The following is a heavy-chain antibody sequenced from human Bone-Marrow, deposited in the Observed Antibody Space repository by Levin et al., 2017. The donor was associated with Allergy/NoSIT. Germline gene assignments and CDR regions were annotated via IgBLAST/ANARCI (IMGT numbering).Heavy chain of an antibody. D-gene: IGHD3-22*01. J-gene: IGHJ6*02. CDR3: ALGSNYYDSSGYYTYYYYGMDV. V-gene: IGHV4-38-2*01. CDR2: IYHSGST. Sequence: SETLSLTCAVSGYSISSGYYWGWIRQPPGKGLEWIGSIYHSGSTYYNPSLKSRVTISVDTSKNQFSLRLSSVTAADTAVYYCALGSNYYDSSGYYTYYYYGMDVWGQGTTVTVSS. CDR1: GYSISSGYY.